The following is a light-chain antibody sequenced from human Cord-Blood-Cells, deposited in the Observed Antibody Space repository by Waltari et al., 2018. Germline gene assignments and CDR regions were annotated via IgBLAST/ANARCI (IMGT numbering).Light chain of an antibody. CDR3: SSYAGSNNWV. CDR1: SSDVGGYNY. V-gene: IGLV2-8*01. CDR2: EVS. Sequence: QSALTQPPSASGSPGQSVTISCTGTSSDVGGYNYVSWYQQHPGQAPKLMIYEVSKRPSGVPDRFSGSKAGNTASLTVSGLQAEDEADYCCSSYAGSNNWVFGGGTKLTV. J-gene: IGLJ3*02.